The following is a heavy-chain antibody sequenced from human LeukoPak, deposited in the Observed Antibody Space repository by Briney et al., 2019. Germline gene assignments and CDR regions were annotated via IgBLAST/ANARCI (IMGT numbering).Heavy chain of an antibody. CDR3: ARDYDT. Sequence: SETLSLTCTVSGGSISSGSYYWSWIRQPAGKGLEWIGRIYTSGSTNYNPSLKSRVTISVDTSKDQFSLKLSSVTAADTAVYYCARDYDTWGQGTLVTVSS. D-gene: IGHD3-9*01. V-gene: IGHV4-61*02. CDR1: GGSISSGSYY. CDR2: IYTSGST. J-gene: IGHJ4*02.